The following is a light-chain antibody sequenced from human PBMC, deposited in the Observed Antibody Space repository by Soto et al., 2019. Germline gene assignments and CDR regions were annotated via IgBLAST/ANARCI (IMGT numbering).Light chain of an antibody. CDR2: GAS. V-gene: IGKV3-20*01. J-gene: IGKJ2*01. Sequence: EIVLTQSPGTLSLSPGERATLSCRASQSVSSSYLAWYQQKPGQAPRLLIYGASSRATGIPDRFSGSGSGRAFSLTTSSLEPDDFAVYYCQQYGSSPPHTFGRGTKLEIK. CDR1: QSVSSSY. CDR3: QQYGSSPPHT.